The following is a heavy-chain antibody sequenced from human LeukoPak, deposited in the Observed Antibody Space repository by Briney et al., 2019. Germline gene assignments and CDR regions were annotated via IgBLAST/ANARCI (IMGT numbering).Heavy chain of an antibody. V-gene: IGHV3-21*01. CDR3: ASEYQQPLDY. D-gene: IGHD2-2*01. CDR1: GFAFSSYS. CDR2: FSSGSSFK. J-gene: IGHJ4*02. Sequence: GGSLTFYCAASGFAFSSYSMNWLPHAPGQGLEWVSSFSSGSSFKSYADSVNGRFTISRDNAKNSLYLQMSSLRAEDTAVYYCASEYQQPLDYWGQGALVTVSS.